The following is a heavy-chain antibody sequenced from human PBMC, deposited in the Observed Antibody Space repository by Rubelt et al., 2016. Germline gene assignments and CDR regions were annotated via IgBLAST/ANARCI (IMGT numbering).Heavy chain of an antibody. D-gene: IGHD3-9*01. V-gene: IGHV1-69*04. Sequence: QVQLVQSGAEVKKPGSSVKVSCKASGGTFSSYAISWVRQAPGQGLEWMGRIIPILGIANYAQKFQGRVTLTADDATSTAYMELGSLRSEDTAVYYCARVGRILTDTGGMDVWGQGTTVTVSS. J-gene: IGHJ6*02. CDR1: GGTFSSYA. CDR3: ARVGRILTDTGGMDV. CDR2: IIPILGIA.